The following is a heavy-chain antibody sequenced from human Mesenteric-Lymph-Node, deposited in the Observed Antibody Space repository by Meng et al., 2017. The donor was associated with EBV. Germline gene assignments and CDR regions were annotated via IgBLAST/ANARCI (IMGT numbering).Heavy chain of an antibody. CDR3: RYYYDSSGYSLDY. D-gene: IGHD3-22*01. V-gene: IGHV4-34*01. J-gene: IGHJ4*02. CDR2: INHSGST. Sequence: QVNLQQWGAGLFKPSETLSLTCAVYGGSFSGYYWSWIRQPPGKGLEWIGEINHSGSTNYNPSLKSRVTISVDTSKNQFSLKLSSVTAADTAVYYCRYYYDSSGYSLDYWGQGTLVTVSS. CDR1: GGSFSGYY.